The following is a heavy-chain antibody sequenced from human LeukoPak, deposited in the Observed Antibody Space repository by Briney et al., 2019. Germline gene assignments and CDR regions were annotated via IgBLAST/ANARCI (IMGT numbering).Heavy chain of an antibody. J-gene: IGHJ6*03. CDR2: INHSGST. CDR3: AKDGRGLHNWNQKRRTYYMDV. D-gene: IGHD1-20*01. V-gene: IGHV4-34*01. Sequence: SETLSLTCAVYGGSFSGYYWSWIRQPPGKGLEWIGEINHSGSTNYNPSLKSRVTISVDTSKNQFSLKLSSVTAADTAVYFCAKDGRGLHNWNQKRRTYYMDVWGKGTTVTVSS. CDR1: GGSFSGYY.